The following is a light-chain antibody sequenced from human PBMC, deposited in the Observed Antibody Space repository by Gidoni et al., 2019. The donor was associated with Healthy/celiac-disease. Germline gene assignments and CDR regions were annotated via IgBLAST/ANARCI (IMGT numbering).Light chain of an antibody. CDR1: RSNIGNNY. Sequence: QSVLTQPPSVSAAPGPKVTISCSGSRSNIGNNYVSWYQQLPGTDPKLLMYDNNKRPSGIPDRFSGSKSGTSATLGITGLQTGDEADYYCGTWDSSLSAGGVFGTGTKVTVL. CDR2: DNN. CDR3: GTWDSSLSAGGV. V-gene: IGLV1-51*01. J-gene: IGLJ1*01.